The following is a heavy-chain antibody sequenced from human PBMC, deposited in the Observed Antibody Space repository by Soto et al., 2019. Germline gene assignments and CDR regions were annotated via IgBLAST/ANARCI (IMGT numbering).Heavy chain of an antibody. Sequence: QVQLLQAGAEVKKPGASVKVSCKASGYRFTTYGITWVRLAPGQGLERLGGISTYNGNTDYAQNLQDRVTMTTETSTSTADMEVTSLTSDDTAVYYCARGLGTNGLDVWGQGTTVTVSS. CDR1: GYRFTTYG. V-gene: IGHV1-18*04. CDR2: ISTYNGNT. J-gene: IGHJ6*02. D-gene: IGHD7-27*01. CDR3: ARGLGTNGLDV.